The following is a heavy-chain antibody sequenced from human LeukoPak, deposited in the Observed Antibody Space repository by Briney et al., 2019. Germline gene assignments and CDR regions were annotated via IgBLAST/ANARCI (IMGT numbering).Heavy chain of an antibody. V-gene: IGHV1-69*13. CDR1: GCTFTSYA. Sequence: ASVKVSCKASGCTFTSYAITWVRQAPGQGLEWMGGIIPNNGTTNYAQKLQGRVTITADASTSTAYMELSSLRSGDTAVYYCARARGRHYYYCFGMVVSGKGTTVTVSS. CDR2: IIPNNGTT. J-gene: IGHJ6*04. CDR3: ARARGRHYYYCFGMVV.